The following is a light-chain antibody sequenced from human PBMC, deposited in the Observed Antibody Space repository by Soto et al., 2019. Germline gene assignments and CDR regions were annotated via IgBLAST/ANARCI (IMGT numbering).Light chain of an antibody. V-gene: IGLV2-14*01. Sequence: QSALTQPASVSASPGQSITISCAGTSSDVGGYNYVSWHQQYPGKAPKLMIYEVSNRPSGVSNRISGSKSGNTASLTISGLQAEDEADYYCSSYTSSSTWVFGGGTKLTVL. CDR2: EVS. CDR3: SSYTSSSTWV. J-gene: IGLJ3*02. CDR1: SSDVGGYNY.